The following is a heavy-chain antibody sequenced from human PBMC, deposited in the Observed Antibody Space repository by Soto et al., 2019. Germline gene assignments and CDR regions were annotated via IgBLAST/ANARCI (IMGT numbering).Heavy chain of an antibody. V-gene: IGHV1-69*13. CDR2: FIPVYRTL. D-gene: IGHD6-19*01. CDR3: AITQGGSGSSHFDY. CDR1: GGSFGKSA. J-gene: IGHJ4*02. Sequence: SVKVSCKASGGSFGKSAINWVRQTPGQGLEWLGGFIPVYRTLNYAQKFQGRVTITADESTSTAYMELSSLRSEDTAVYYCAITQGGSGSSHFDYWGQGTLVTVS.